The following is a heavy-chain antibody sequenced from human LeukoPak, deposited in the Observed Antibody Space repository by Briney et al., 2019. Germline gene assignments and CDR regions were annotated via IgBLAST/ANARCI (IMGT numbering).Heavy chain of an antibody. CDR3: AKTSRYFDWLSDFDY. CDR1: GFTFSSYA. J-gene: IGHJ4*02. CDR2: ISGSGGST. D-gene: IGHD3-9*01. Sequence: GVSLRLSCAASGFTFSSYAMSWVRQAPGKGLEWVSAISGSGGSTYYADSVKGRFTISRDNSKNTLYLQMNSLRAEDTAVYYCAKTSRYFDWLSDFDYWGQGTLVTVSS. V-gene: IGHV3-23*01.